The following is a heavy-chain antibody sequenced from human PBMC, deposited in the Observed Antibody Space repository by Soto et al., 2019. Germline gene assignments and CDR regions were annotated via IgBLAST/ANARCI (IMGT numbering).Heavy chain of an antibody. V-gene: IGHV3-21*01. J-gene: IGHJ4*02. Sequence: EVQLVESGGGLVKPGGSLRLSCAASGFTFSSYSMNWVRQAPGKGLEWVSSISSSSSYIYYADSVKGRFTISRDNAKNSLYLQMNGLRAEDTAVYYCARDSGSSGSSWGQGTLVTVSS. CDR3: ARDSGSSGSS. CDR1: GFTFSSYS. D-gene: IGHD1-26*01. CDR2: ISSSSSYI.